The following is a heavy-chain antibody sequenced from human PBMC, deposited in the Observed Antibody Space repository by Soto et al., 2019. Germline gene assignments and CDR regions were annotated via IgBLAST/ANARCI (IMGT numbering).Heavy chain of an antibody. CDR3: ARGEYSSSSGTWFDP. Sequence: QVQLVQSGAEVKQPGASVKVSCKASGYTFTGYYMHWVRQAPGQGLEWMGWINPNSGGTNYAQKFQGWVTMTRDTSISTAYMELSRLRSDDTAVYYCARGEYSSSSGTWFDPWGQGTLVTVSS. V-gene: IGHV1-2*04. J-gene: IGHJ5*02. D-gene: IGHD6-6*01. CDR1: GYTFTGYY. CDR2: INPNSGGT.